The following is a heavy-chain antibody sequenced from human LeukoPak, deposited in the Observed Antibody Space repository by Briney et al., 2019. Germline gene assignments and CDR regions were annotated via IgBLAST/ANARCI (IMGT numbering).Heavy chain of an antibody. J-gene: IGHJ4*02. CDR3: AKDFWLAGTFATEDY. Sequence: GGSLRLSCAASGFIFSSYNMHWVRQAPGKGLEWVAYMWYDGTNIHYADSVKGRFTISRDNSKNTLYPQMNSLRAEDTAVYYCAKDFWLAGTFATEDYWGQGTLVTVSS. CDR1: GFIFSSYN. D-gene: IGHD1-7*01. V-gene: IGHV3-30*02. CDR2: MWYDGTNI.